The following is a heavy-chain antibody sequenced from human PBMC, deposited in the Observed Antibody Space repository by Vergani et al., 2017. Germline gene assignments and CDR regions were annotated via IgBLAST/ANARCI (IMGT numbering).Heavy chain of an antibody. CDR1: GGSIRSHQW. CDR3: AREGEGAFNLGH. J-gene: IGHJ4*02. D-gene: IGHD2-21*01. CDR2: THESETS. Sequence: QVHLQESGPGLVKPPGTLSLTCVVSGGSIRSHQWWSWVRQSPGKGLEWIGETHESETSNYNPSLNSRVTISVDKSTNQCSLKLNSVTAADSGLYYCAREGEGAFNLGHWGQGTLVTVSS. V-gene: IGHV4-4*03.